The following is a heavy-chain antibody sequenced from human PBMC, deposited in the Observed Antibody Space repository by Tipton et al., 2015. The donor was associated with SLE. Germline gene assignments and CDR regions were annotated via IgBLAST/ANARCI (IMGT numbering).Heavy chain of an antibody. J-gene: IGHJ6*02. CDR2: IYYSGST. Sequence: TLSLTCTVSGGSISSSSYYWGWIRQPPGKGLEWIGSIYYSGSTYYNPSLKSRVTISVDTSKNQFTLKLSSVTAADTAVYYCARVRPRKNYYGMDVWGQGTRVTVSS. CDR1: GGSISSSSYY. V-gene: IGHV4-39*06. D-gene: IGHD3-10*01. CDR3: ARVRPRKNYYGMDV.